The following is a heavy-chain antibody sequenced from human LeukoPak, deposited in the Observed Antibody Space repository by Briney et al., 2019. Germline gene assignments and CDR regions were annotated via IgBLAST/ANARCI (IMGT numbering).Heavy chain of an antibody. J-gene: IGHJ6*03. V-gene: IGHV1-2*02. Sequence: ASVKVSCKASGYRFTAYYIHWVRQAPGQGLEWMGWINPRSPGTNYAQKFRGRVTMTRDTSSSTAYMELNSLTSDDTAVYYCARDPAQSYYTDVWGIGTTVTVSS. CDR3: ARDPAQSYYTDV. CDR1: GYRFTAYY. CDR2: INPRSPGT.